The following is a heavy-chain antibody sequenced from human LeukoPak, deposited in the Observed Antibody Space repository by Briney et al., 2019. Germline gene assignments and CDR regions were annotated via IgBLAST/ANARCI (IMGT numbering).Heavy chain of an antibody. CDR2: IYYSGST. D-gene: IGHD2-2*01. CDR1: GGSISSSSYY. V-gene: IGHV4-39*07. Sequence: PSETLSLTCTVSGGSISSSSYYWGWIRQPPGKGLEWIGSIYYSGSTYYNPSLKSRVTISVDTSKNQFSLKLSSVTAADTAVYYCARAVSATRYQLLIRGGSKVWFDPWGQGTLVTVSS. CDR3: ARAVSATRYQLLIRGGSKVWFDP. J-gene: IGHJ5*02.